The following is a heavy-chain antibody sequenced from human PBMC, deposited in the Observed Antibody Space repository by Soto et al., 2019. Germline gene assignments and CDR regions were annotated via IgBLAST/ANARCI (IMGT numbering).Heavy chain of an antibody. D-gene: IGHD3-3*01. CDR2: IIPIFGTA. Sequence: QVQLVQSGAEVKKPGSSVKVSCKASGGTFSSYAISWVRQAPGQGLEWMGGIIPIFGTANYAQKFKGRVTITADESTSTAYMELSSLRSEDTAVYYCARGVGDYDFWSGYYTYWGQGTLFTVSS. CDR3: ARGVGDYDFWSGYYTY. J-gene: IGHJ4*02. V-gene: IGHV1-69*01. CDR1: GGTFSSYA.